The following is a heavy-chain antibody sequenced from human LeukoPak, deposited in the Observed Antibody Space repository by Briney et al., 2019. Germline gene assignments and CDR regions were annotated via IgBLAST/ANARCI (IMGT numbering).Heavy chain of an antibody. J-gene: IGHJ4*02. V-gene: IGHV4-30-4*01. CDR1: GGSISSGDYY. D-gene: IGHD4-17*01. Sequence: SQTLSLTCTVSGGSISSGDYYWSWIRQPPGRGLEWIGYIYYSGSTYYNPSLKSRVTISVDTSKNQFSLKLSSVTAADTAVYYCARKPIDDYAQSAGDYWGQGTLVTVSS. CDR2: IYYSGST. CDR3: ARKPIDDYAQSAGDY.